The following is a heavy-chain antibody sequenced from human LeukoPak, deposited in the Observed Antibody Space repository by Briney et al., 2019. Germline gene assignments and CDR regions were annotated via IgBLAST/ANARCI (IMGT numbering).Heavy chain of an antibody. CDR2: ISGYTGKS. Sequence: ASVKVSCKASGYTFTNHGINWVRQAPGQRLEWMGWISGYTGKSKYAQKFEGRVTMSTDTSTNSVYMELKSLTSDDTAVYYCARSGVYMTIGGVVVIGNWFDPWGQGTPVTVSS. CDR1: GYTFTNHG. D-gene: IGHD3-3*01. V-gene: IGHV1-18*01. CDR3: ARSGVYMTIGGVVVIGNWFDP. J-gene: IGHJ5*02.